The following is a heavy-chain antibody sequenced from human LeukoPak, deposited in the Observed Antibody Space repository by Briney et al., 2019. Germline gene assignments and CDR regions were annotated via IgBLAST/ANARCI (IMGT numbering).Heavy chain of an antibody. CDR3: AKDSSVPYGITN. D-gene: IGHD4-17*01. CDR2: IDGSGGNT. J-gene: IGHJ4*02. CDR1: GFTVSNNY. Sequence: PGGSLRLSCAASGFTVSNNYMSWVRQAPGKGLEWVSAIDGSGGNTFYADSVKGRFTISRDNSKNTLFLHMNSLRAEDTAVYFCAKDSSVPYGITNWGQGTLSPSP. V-gene: IGHV3-23*01.